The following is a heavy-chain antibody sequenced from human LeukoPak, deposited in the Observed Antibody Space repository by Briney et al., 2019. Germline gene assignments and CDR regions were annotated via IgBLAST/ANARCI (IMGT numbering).Heavy chain of an antibody. D-gene: IGHD4-23*01. CDR2: IYYSGST. V-gene: IGHV4-59*08. J-gene: IGHJ5*02. Sequence: PSETLSLTCTVSGGSISSYYWSWIRQPPGKGLEWIGYIYYSGSTNYNPSLKSRVTISVDTSKNQFSLKLSSVTAADTAVYYRARFGGNNWFDPWGQGTLVTVSS. CDR3: ARFGGNNWFDP. CDR1: GGSISSYY.